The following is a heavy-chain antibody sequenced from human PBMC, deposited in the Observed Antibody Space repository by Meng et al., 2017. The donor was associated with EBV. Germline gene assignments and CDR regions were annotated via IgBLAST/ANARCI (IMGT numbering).Heavy chain of an antibody. CDR2: ISAYNGNT. CDR3: ARDGRLYDTPSPFDY. J-gene: IGHJ4*02. Sequence: QVQTVQSAPEVKEPGASVKVPCKASGYTFHSYGLSWVRQAPGQGLEWMGWISAYNGNTNYAQKLQGRVTMTTDTSTSTAYMELRSLRSDDTAVYYCARDGRLYDTPSPFDYWGQGTLVTVSS. CDR1: GYTFHSYG. D-gene: IGHD3-22*01. V-gene: IGHV1-18*01.